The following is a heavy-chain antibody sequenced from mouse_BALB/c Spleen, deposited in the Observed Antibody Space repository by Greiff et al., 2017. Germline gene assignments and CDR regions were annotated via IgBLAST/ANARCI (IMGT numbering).Heavy chain of an antibody. V-gene: IGHV1-54*03. J-gene: IGHJ4*01. CDR1: GYAFTNYL. CDR3: ARSSGYYGYKAMDY. CDR2: INPGSGGT. D-gene: IGHD1-2*01. Sequence: QVQLQQSGAELVRPGTSVKVSCKASGYAFTNYLIEWVKQRPGQGLEWIGVINPGSGGTNYNEKFKGKATLTADKSSSTAYMQLSSLTSDDSAVYFCARSSGYYGYKAMDYWGQGTSVTVSS.